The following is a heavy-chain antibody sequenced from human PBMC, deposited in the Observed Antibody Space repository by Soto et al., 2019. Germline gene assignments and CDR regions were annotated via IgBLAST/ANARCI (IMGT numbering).Heavy chain of an antibody. J-gene: IGHJ4*02. CDR1: GFTFINYA. CDR3: ARWDDYIWGSNDY. Sequence: GGSLRLSCAASGFTFINYAMNWVRQAPGKGLEWVSSISSSSSYIYYADSVKGRFTISRDNAKNSLYLQMNSLRAEDTAVYYCARWDDYIWGSNDYWGQGTLVTVSS. D-gene: IGHD3-16*01. CDR2: ISSSSSYI. V-gene: IGHV3-21*01.